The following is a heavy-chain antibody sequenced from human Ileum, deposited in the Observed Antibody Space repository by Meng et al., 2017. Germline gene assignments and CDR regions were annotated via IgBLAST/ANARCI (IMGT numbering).Heavy chain of an antibody. J-gene: IGHJ4*02. CDR3: AAFCSGGSCPDY. D-gene: IGHD2-15*01. CDR1: GASISSYY. Sequence: QVQLQESGPGLAKPSETLSLTCTVSGASISSYYWTWIRQPPGKELDWIGYIHYSGSTNYNPSLKSRITMSVDTSKNQVSLKLSSVTAADTAIYYCAAFCSGGSCPDYWGQGTLVTVSS. V-gene: IGHV4-59*01. CDR2: IHYSGST.